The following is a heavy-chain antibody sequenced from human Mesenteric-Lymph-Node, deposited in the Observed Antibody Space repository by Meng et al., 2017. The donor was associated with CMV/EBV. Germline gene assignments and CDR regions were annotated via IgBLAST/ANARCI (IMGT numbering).Heavy chain of an antibody. CDR1: WVSLSGYY. Sequence: GAGIWHPSETPPFTWAVCWVSLSGYYWGWTRQPPGKGLEWIGEINHSGSTNYNPSLKSRVTISVDTSKNQFSLKLSSVTAADTAVYYCARHQRWLKSEGGFNYWGQGTLVTVSS. D-gene: IGHD4-23*01. J-gene: IGHJ4*02. V-gene: IGHV4-34*01. CDR3: ARHQRWLKSEGGFNY. CDR2: INHSGST.